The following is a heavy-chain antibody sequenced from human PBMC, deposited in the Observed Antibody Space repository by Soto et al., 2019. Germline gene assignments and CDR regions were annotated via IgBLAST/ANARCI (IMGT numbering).Heavy chain of an antibody. J-gene: IGHJ4*02. CDR1: GFTFSSYG. CDR2: IWYDGSNK. Sequence: GGSLRLSCAASGFTFSSYGMHWVRQAPGKGLEWVAVIWYDGSNKYYADSVKGRFTISRDNSKNTLYLQMNSLRAEDTAVYYCARESSTTVTNADFDYWGQGTLVTVSS. D-gene: IGHD4-17*01. CDR3: ARESSTTVTNADFDY. V-gene: IGHV3-33*01.